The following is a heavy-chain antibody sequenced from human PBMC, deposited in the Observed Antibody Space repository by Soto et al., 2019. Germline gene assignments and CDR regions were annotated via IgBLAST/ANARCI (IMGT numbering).Heavy chain of an antibody. CDR2: ISGSGGST. D-gene: IGHD7-27*01. Sequence: GGSLRLSCAASGFTFSIFAMSWVRQSPGKGLEWVSTISGSGGSTYYADAVKGRFTISRDNSMGTLYLQMKSLRVEDTAIYYCAKEVSLGSTVDLGYWGQGALVT. CDR3: AKEVSLGSTVDLGY. V-gene: IGHV3-23*01. CDR1: GFTFSIFA. J-gene: IGHJ4*02.